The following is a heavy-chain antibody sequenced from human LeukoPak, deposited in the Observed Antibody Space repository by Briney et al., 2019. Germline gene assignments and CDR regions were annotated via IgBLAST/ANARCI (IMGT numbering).Heavy chain of an antibody. CDR3: AKKYSREPGKGAFDI. J-gene: IGHJ3*02. V-gene: IGHV3-30*02. Sequence: GGSLRLSCAASGFTFSSYGMHWVRQAPGKGLEWVAFIRYDGSNKYYADSVKGRFTISRDNSKNTLYLQMNSLRAEDTAVYYCAKKYSREPGKGAFDIWGQGTMVTVSS. CDR2: IRYDGSNK. CDR1: GFTFSSYG. D-gene: IGHD6-6*01.